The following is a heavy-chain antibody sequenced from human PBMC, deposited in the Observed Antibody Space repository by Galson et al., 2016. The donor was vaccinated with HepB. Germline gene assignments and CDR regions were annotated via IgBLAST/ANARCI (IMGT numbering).Heavy chain of an antibody. CDR3: AKAAGSGSLVYSYFDL. J-gene: IGHJ2*01. Sequence: SLRLSCAASGFTFNAYDMSWVRQAPGKGLEWVSYISGSGTETYYADSVKGRFTVSRDNSKNLVYLQMNGLRAEDTAVYYCAKAAGSGSLVYSYFDLWGRGTLVTVSS. V-gene: IGHV3-23*01. CDR1: GFTFNAYD. CDR2: ISGSGTET. D-gene: IGHD6-19*01.